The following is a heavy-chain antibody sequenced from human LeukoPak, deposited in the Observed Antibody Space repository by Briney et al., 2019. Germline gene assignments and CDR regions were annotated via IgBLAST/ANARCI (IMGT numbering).Heavy chain of an antibody. J-gene: IGHJ3*02. CDR1: GYSISSSNW. CDR3: ARGKTYYDISKDAFDI. V-gene: IGHV4-28*03. Sequence: SETLSLTRAVSGYSISSSNWWGWFRQPPGKGLEWIGYIYYSGSTNYNPSLKSRVTISVDTSKNQFSLKLSSVTAADTAVYYCARGKTYYDISKDAFDIWGQGTMVTVSS. CDR2: IYYSGST. D-gene: IGHD3-22*01.